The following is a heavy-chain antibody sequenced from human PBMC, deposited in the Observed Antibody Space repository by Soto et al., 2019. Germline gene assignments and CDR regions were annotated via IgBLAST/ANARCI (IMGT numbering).Heavy chain of an antibody. V-gene: IGHV3-48*03. D-gene: IGHD2-2*01. Sequence: PGGSLRLSCVASGFTFSSSEMYWVRQAPEKGLEWVSYIHPAGQPIFYADSVKGRFTISRDNAKNSLYLQMNSLRAEDTAVYYCARRGSSWGQGTMVTVSS. J-gene: IGHJ3*01. CDR2: IHPAGQPI. CDR3: ARRGSS. CDR1: GFTFSSSE.